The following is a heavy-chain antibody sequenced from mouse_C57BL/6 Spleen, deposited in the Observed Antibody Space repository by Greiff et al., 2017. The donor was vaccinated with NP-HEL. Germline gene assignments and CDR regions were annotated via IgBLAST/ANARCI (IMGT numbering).Heavy chain of an antibody. J-gene: IGHJ1*03. CDR3: AREAYYSNWYFDV. Sequence: QVQLQQPGAELVKPGASVKLSCKASGYTFTSYWMHWVKQRPGQGLEWIGIIHPNSGSTNYNEKFKSKATLTVDKSSSTAYMQLSSLTSEDSAVYYCAREAYYSNWYFDVWGTGTTVTVSS. D-gene: IGHD2-5*01. V-gene: IGHV1-64*01. CDR2: IHPNSGST. CDR1: GYTFTSYW.